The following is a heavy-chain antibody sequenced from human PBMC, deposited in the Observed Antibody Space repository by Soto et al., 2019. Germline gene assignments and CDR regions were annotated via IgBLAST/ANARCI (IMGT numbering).Heavy chain of an antibody. J-gene: IGHJ6*02. CDR1: GYSFTSYW. V-gene: IGHV5-51*01. CDR3: ATIRYCSSTSCNNYYYYYDMDG. Sequence: GESLKISCKGSGYSFTSYWIGWVRQMPGKGLEWMGFIYPGDSNTRYSPSFQAQVTISADKSITTAYLQWSSLKASATATYYSATIRYCSSTSCNNYYYYYDMDGWGQGTTGNVSS. D-gene: IGHD2-2*01. CDR2: IYPGDSNT.